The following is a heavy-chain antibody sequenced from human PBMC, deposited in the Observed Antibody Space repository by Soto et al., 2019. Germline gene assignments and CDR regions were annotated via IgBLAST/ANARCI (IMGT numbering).Heavy chain of an antibody. CDR2: ISGPGSNT. J-gene: IGHJ4*02. CDR3: AKDRAYNGYDFNRFDY. D-gene: IGHD5-12*01. CDR1: GFTFGAYA. Sequence: EVQLLESGGGLVQPGGSLRLSCAGSGFTFGAYAMSWVRQAPGKGLEWVSGISGPGSNTYYADSVRGRFTISRDNSNNALFLQMNSPSAADTAVYYCAKDRAYNGYDFNRFDYWGQGTLVTVSS. V-gene: IGHV3-23*01.